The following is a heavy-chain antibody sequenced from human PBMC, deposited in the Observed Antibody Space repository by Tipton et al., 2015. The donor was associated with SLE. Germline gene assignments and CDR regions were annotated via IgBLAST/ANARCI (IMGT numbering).Heavy chain of an antibody. CDR2: INHSGSP. CDR3: ARGGLEPPFRYYGMDV. D-gene: IGHD1-1*01. J-gene: IGHJ6*02. V-gene: IGHV4-34*01. CDR1: GGSFSGYY. Sequence: TLSLTCAVYGGSFSGYYWSWIRQPPGKWLEWIGEINHSGSPNYNPSLKSRVTISVDTSKNQFSLKLSSVTAADTAVYYCARGGLEPPFRYYGMDVWGQGTTVTVSS.